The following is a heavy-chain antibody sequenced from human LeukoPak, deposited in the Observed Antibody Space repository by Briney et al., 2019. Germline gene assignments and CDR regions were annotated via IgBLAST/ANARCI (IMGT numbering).Heavy chain of an antibody. J-gene: IGHJ3*02. V-gene: IGHV1-2*02. Sequence: ASVKVSCKASGYTFTSYDINWVRQATGQGLEWMGWINPNSGGTNYAQKFQGRVTMTRDTSISTAYMELSRLRSEDTAVYYCARVGVAATSDAFDIWGQGTMVTVSS. D-gene: IGHD2-15*01. CDR3: ARVGVAATSDAFDI. CDR2: INPNSGGT. CDR1: GYTFTSYD.